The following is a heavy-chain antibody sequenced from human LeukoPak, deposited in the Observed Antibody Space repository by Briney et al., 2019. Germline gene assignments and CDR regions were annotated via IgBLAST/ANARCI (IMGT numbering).Heavy chain of an antibody. CDR3: ATYTTRLHY. V-gene: IGHV4-39*01. Sequence: SETLSLTCTVSGGSISSTTFYWGWIRQPPGKGLEWIGSIYYSGSTYYNPSLKSRVTLSADTSKNQFPLALSSVTAADTAVYYCATYTTRLHYWGQGTLVTVSS. D-gene: IGHD2-15*01. CDR1: GGSISSTTFY. CDR2: IYYSGST. J-gene: IGHJ4*02.